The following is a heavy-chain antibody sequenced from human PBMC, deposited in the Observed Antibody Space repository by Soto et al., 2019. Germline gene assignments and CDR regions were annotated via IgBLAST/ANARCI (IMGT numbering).Heavy chain of an antibody. J-gene: IGHJ3*02. CDR1: GFTFSSYG. Sequence: ESGGGVVQPGRSLRLSCAASGFTFSSYGMHWVRQAPGKGLEWVAVISYDGSNKYYADSVKGRFTISRDNSKNTLYLQMNSLRAEDTAVYYCAKDLMEYSSPLAAFDIWGQGTMVTVSS. CDR2: ISYDGSNK. CDR3: AKDLMEYSSPLAAFDI. V-gene: IGHV3-30*18. D-gene: IGHD6-6*01.